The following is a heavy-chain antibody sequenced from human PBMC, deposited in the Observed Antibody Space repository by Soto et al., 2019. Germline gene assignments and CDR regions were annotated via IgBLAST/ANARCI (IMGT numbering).Heavy chain of an antibody. Sequence: EVQLVESGGGLVQPCRSLRLSCAASGFSFDEYGMHWVRQAPGKGMEWVSGISWNSGTIGYADSVKGRFSISRDNAKKSLYLQMNSLRAEDRALYYCAKSKGGTANGMDVWGQGTTVIVSS. CDR3: AKSKGGTANGMDV. J-gene: IGHJ6*02. CDR2: ISWNSGTI. V-gene: IGHV3-9*01. CDR1: GFSFDEYG. D-gene: IGHD2-21*02.